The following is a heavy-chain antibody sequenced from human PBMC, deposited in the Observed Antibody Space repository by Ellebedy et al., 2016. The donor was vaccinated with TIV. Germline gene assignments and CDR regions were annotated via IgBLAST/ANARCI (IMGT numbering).Heavy chain of an antibody. CDR1: GYTFTSYD. CDR2: MNPNSGNT. D-gene: IGHD6-19*01. V-gene: IGHV1-8*01. J-gene: IGHJ4*02. Sequence: ASVKVSXXASGYTFTSYDINWVRQATGQGLEWMGWMNPNSGNTGYAQKFQGRVTMTRNTSISTAYMELSSLRSEDTAVYYCARGPMAVAGTHHWGQGTLVTVSS. CDR3: ARGPMAVAGTHH.